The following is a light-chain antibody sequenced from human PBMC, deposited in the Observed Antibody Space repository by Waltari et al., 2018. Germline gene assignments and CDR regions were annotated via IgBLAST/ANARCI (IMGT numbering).Light chain of an antibody. J-gene: IGLJ1*01. CDR2: RND. Sequence: QSVLTQPPSASGTPGQRVTISCSGSNSNIGSNNVDWYQQLQGTAPKLLIYRNDQRPSGVPDRFSGSKSGSSASLAISGLRSEDEADYYCASWDDSLSGHYVFGTGTKVTV. CDR1: NSNIGSNN. CDR3: ASWDDSLSGHYV. V-gene: IGLV1-47*01.